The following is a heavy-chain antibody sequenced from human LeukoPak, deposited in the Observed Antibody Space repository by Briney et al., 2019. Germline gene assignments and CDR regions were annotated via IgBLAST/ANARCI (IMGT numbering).Heavy chain of an antibody. CDR3: AKGSSGWYYYFDY. CDR1: GLTFDDYA. D-gene: IGHD6-19*01. J-gene: IGHJ4*02. Sequence: PGGSLRLSCAASGLTFDDYAMHWVRQAPGKGLEWDSGISWNSGSIGYADSVKVRFTISRDNAKNSLYLQMNSLRAEDMALYYCAKGSSGWYYYFDYWGQGTLVTVSS. V-gene: IGHV3-9*03. CDR2: ISWNSGSI.